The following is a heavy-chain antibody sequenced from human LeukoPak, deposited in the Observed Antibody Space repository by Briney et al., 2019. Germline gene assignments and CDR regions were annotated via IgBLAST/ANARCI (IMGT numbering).Heavy chain of an antibody. CDR1: GFTVSSNY. CDR3: ARAPSGWSDYWYFDL. Sequence: GGSLRLSCAASGFTVSSNYMSWVRQAPGKGLEWVSLIYSGGVTYYADSVKGRFIISRDNSKNTLFLQMNSLRAEDTAMYYCARAPSGWSDYWYFDLWGRGTLVTVSS. J-gene: IGHJ2*01. D-gene: IGHD6-19*01. V-gene: IGHV3-53*01. CDR2: IYSGGVT.